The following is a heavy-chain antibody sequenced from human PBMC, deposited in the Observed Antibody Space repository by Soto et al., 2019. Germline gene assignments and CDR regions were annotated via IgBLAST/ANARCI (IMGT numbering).Heavy chain of an antibody. Sequence: QLHLQESGPGLVKPSETLSLTCTVSGDSITSSNKYWGWARQPPGKGLEWIGSNYYRGSAYYSPSLKSRVTISIDSSENQLSLKRGSVTAADAAVYYCARRSYDNSGYYYVDYWGQGTLVTVSS. CDR1: GDSITSSNKY. D-gene: IGHD3-22*01. CDR3: ARRSYDNSGYYYVDY. V-gene: IGHV4-39*01. CDR2: NYYRGSA. J-gene: IGHJ4*02.